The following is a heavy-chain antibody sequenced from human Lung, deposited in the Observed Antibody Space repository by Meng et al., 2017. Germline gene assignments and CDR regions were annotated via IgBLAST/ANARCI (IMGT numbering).Heavy chain of an antibody. V-gene: IGHV1-2*05. Sequence: GRSGPEVEKPGASVDRSCKPSAYPFAAYWTHWLRQAPGQRLEWIGRIDPNTDHTQYAQNLQSRVTMTRDTSISTVYMELNGLRSDDTVVYDCARDEDISAARKLFGDYWGQGTLVTVSS. J-gene: IGHJ4*02. CDR2: IDPNTDHT. D-gene: IGHD6-13*01. CDR3: ARDEDISAARKLFGDY. CDR1: AYPFAAYW.